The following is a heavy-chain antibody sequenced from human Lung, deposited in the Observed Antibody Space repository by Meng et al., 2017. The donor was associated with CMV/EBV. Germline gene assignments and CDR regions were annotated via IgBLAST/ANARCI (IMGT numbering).Heavy chain of an antibody. CDR3: ARDPTQYYYDTSGYYPDS. V-gene: IGHV3-30*04. Sequence: TISTYGIHWVRQDPGKGLEWVAVISYDGRNKNYADSVKGRFTISRDDSKNTLYLLMNSLRAEDTAVYYCARDPTQYYYDTSGYYPDSWGQGTLVTVSS. CDR2: ISYDGRNK. J-gene: IGHJ4*02. CDR1: TISTYG. D-gene: IGHD3-22*01.